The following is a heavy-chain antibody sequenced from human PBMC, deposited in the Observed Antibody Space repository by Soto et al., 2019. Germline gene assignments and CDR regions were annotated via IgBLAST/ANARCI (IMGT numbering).Heavy chain of an antibody. J-gene: IGHJ6*02. CDR1: GYSFPRDW. CDR3: ARIPHSTTSYYDHNFGRDV. Sequence: GEPLKISCKGAGYSFPRDWIGWLRQMPGKGLEWMGSIYPADSDTRYSPALQGQVTISADKSIRTAYLQWSSLKASDTATYYCARIPHSTTSYYDHNFGRDVWGQGTTVPVSS. CDR2: IYPADSDT. D-gene: IGHD2-2*01. V-gene: IGHV5-51*01.